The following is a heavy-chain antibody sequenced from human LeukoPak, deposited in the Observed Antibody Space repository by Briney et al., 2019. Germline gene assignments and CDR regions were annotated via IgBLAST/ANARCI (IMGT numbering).Heavy chain of an antibody. CDR1: GGTFNIHA. J-gene: IGHJ4*02. CDR2: IIPIFGTA. CDR3: SRGRAAAGGGDY. V-gene: IGHV1-69*13. Sequence: SVKVSCKTSGGTFNIHAINWVRQAPGQGLEWMGVIIPIFGTANYAQKFVGRVTITADESTSTAYMEMNSLTSEDTAVYYCSRGRAAAGGGDYWGQGTLVTVSS. D-gene: IGHD6-13*01.